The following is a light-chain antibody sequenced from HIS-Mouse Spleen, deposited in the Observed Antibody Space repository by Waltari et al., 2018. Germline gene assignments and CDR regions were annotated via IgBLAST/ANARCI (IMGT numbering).Light chain of an antibody. CDR2: DDS. CDR1: NIGSKS. V-gene: IGLV3-21*02. J-gene: IGLJ2*01. CDR3: QVWDSSSDHPVV. Sequence: SYVLTQPPSVSVAPGQTARITCGGNNIGSKSVHWDQQKPGQAPWPVVYDDSDRPSGIPERFSGSNSGNTATLTISRVEAGDEADYYCQVWDSSSDHPVVFGGGTKLTVL.